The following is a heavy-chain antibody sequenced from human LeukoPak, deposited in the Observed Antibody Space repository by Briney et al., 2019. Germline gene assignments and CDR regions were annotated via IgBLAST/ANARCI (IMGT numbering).Heavy chain of an antibody. CDR1: GFTFSSYS. V-gene: IGHV3-48*01. CDR2: ISSSSSTI. CDR3: ARGGRQLRLAGVDY. D-gene: IGHD2-15*01. Sequence: GGSLRLSCAASGFTFSSYSMNWVRQAPGKGLEWVSYISSSSSTIYYAGSVKGRFTISRDNAKNSLYLQMNSLRAEDTAVYYCARGGRQLRLAGVDYWGQGTLVTVSS. J-gene: IGHJ4*02.